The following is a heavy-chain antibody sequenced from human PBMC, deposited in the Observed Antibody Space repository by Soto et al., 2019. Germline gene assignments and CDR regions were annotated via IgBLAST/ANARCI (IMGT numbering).Heavy chain of an antibody. CDR2: ISSSSSTI. CDR3: ARADSGYAHGYYYYGMDV. J-gene: IGHJ6*02. Sequence: GGSLRLSCGVSGFTFSNSAMNWVRQAPGKGLEWVSYISSSSSTIYYADSVKGRFTISRDNAKNSLYLQMNSLRAEDTAVYYCARADSGYAHGYYYYGMDVWGQGTTVTVSS. V-gene: IGHV3-48*01. CDR1: GFTFSNSA. D-gene: IGHD5-12*01.